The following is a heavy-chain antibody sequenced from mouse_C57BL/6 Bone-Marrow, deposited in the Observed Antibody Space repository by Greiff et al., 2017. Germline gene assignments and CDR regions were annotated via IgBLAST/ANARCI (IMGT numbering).Heavy chain of an antibody. D-gene: IGHD2-4*01. CDR1: GFTFTDYY. J-gene: IGHJ2*01. V-gene: IGHV7-3*01. CDR2: IRNKANGYTT. CDR3: ARYGDYDVYY. Sequence: EVMLVESGGGLVQPGGSLSLSCAASGFTFTDYYMSWVRQPPGKALEWLGFIRNKANGYTTEYSASVKGRFTISRDNSQSILYLQMNALRAEDSATYYCARYGDYDVYYWGQGTTLTVSS.